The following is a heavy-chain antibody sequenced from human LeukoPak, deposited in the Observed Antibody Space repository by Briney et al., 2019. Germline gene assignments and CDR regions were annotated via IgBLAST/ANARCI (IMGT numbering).Heavy chain of an antibody. CDR1: GFNFNYFA. V-gene: IGHV3-23*01. Sequence: PGGSLILSCSASGFNFNYFAMSWIRQAPGKRLEWVSTIGDSGSGGSYADSVRGRFTISRDNSKNIVYLQMHSLRVDDSAVYYCSRIKYGGNSGYHFDYWGHGTLVTVSS. CDR3: SRIKYGGNSGYHFDY. CDR2: IGDSGSGG. D-gene: IGHD4-23*01. J-gene: IGHJ4*01.